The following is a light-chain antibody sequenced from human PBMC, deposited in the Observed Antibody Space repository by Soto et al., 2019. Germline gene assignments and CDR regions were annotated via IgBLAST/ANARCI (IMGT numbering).Light chain of an antibody. Sequence: QAVVTQEPSLTVSPGGTATLTCASSTGAVTGGYYPNWFQRKPGQAPRPLIYSTSNKHSWTPARFSGSLLGGKAALTLSGVQPEDEAEYYCLLYYGGAQLIFGGGTKLTVL. J-gene: IGLJ2*01. V-gene: IGLV7-43*01. CDR1: TGAVTGGYY. CDR2: STS. CDR3: LLYYGGAQLI.